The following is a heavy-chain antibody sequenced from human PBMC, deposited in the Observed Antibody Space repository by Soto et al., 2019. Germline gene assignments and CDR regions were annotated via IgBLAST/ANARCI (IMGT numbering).Heavy chain of an antibody. Sequence: QVQLQESGPGLVKPSQTLSLSCTVSGGSISSGGYYWSWIRQHPGKGLEWIGYIYFSGSTYYNPSLKSRVTISVDTSENQFSLKLTSVPAADTAVYCCARGLVVVPAAYFDSWGPGILVTVSS. V-gene: IGHV4-31*03. CDR1: GGSISSGGYY. CDR3: ARGLVVVPAAYFDS. CDR2: IYFSGST. D-gene: IGHD2-2*01. J-gene: IGHJ4*02.